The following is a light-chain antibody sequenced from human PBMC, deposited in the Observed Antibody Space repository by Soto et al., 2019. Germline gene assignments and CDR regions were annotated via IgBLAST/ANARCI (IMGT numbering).Light chain of an antibody. Sequence: EIVMTQSPATLSVSPGGTATLSCRASQGLGSRLAWYQQKPGQAPRLLIYDASTRATGVTDRFSGSESETEFTLTISSLQSEDFAVYYCQHYHGWVKAFGQGTKLEIK. CDR2: DAS. J-gene: IGKJ2*01. V-gene: IGKV3-15*01. CDR3: QHYHGWVKA. CDR1: QGLGSR.